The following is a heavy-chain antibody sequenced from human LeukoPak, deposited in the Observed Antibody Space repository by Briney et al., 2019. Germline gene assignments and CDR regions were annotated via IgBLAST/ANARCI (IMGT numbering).Heavy chain of an antibody. D-gene: IGHD2-2*01. CDR1: GFTFSSYG. CDR2: IWYDGSNK. Sequence: GRSLRLSCAASGFTFSSYGMHWVRQAPGKGLEWVAVIWYDGSNKYYADSVKGRFTISRDNPKNTLYLQMNSLRAEDTAVYYCASVQSLYCSSTSCSPDYWGQGTLVTVSS. J-gene: IGHJ4*02. V-gene: IGHV3-33*01. CDR3: ASVQSLYCSSTSCSPDY.